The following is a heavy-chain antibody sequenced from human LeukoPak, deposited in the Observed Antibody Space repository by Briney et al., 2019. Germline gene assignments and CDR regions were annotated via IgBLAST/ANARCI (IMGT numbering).Heavy chain of an antibody. D-gene: IGHD2-2*01. CDR3: ARVCCSSTSCYDAFDI. J-gene: IGHJ3*02. V-gene: IGHV4-38-2*02. CDR2: IDHSGSS. CDR1: GYSISSGYY. Sequence: PSETLSHTCSVSGYSISSGYYWGWIRQPPGQGLEWIGSIDHSGSSYYNPSLKGRVTISVDTSKNQFSLKLSSVTAADTAVYYCARVCCSSTSCYDAFDIWGQGTMVTVAS.